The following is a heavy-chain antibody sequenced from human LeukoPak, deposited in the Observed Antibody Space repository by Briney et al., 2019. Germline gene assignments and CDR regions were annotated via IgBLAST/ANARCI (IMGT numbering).Heavy chain of an antibody. V-gene: IGHV5-51*01. J-gene: IGHJ4*02. CDR1: GYSFTSYW. D-gene: IGHD3-22*01. CDR2: IYPGDSDT. Sequence: GESLKISCKGSGYSFTSYWIGWVRPMPGKGLEWMGIIYPGDSDTRYSPSFQGQVTISADKSISTAYLQWSSLKASDTAMYYCARRYDSSGYYEPFDYWGQGTLVTVSS. CDR3: ARRYDSSGYYEPFDY.